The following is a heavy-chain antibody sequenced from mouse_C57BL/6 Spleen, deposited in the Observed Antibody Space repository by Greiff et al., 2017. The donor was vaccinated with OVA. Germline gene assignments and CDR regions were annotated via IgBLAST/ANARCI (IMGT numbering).Heavy chain of an antibody. Sequence: EVKLQESGAELVRPGASVKLSCTASGFNIKDYYMHWVKQRPEQGLEWIGRIDPEDGDTEYAPKFQGKATMTADTSSNTAYLQLSSLTSEDTAVYYCTRGDYYGSSFAYWGQGTLVTVSA. CDR3: TRGDYYGSSFAY. D-gene: IGHD1-1*01. CDR2: IDPEDGDT. CDR1: GFNIKDYY. V-gene: IGHV14-1*01. J-gene: IGHJ3*01.